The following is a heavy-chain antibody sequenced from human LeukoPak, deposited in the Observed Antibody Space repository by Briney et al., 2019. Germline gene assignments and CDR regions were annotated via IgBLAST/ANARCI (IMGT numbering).Heavy chain of an antibody. CDR3: ARRDSGFEFFDY. CDR2: IDYSGRT. V-gene: IGHV4-59*08. CDR1: GGSISRDY. J-gene: IGHJ4*02. Sequence: SETLSLTCTVSGGSISRDYWNWIRQPPGKGLEWIGDIDYSGRTNYNPSLKSRVTISVDTSKNQFSLKLSPVTAADTAVYYCARRDSGFEFFDYWGQGTLVTVSS. D-gene: IGHD5-12*01.